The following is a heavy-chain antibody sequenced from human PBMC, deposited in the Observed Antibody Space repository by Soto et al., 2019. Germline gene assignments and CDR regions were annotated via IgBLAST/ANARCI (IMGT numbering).Heavy chain of an antibody. V-gene: IGHV3-30*04. J-gene: IGHJ4*02. CDR3: VRAAGIAAAGSSQGVL. CDR1: GFAIRSNA. D-gene: IGHD6-13*01. CDR2: ISFEGSYK. Sequence: GGSLRLSCEASGFAIRSNAIHWVRQAPGKGLEWVAVISFEGSYKYYADSVKGRFTVSRDNSKNTVSLQMDSLTGEDSALYYCVRAAGIAAAGSSQGVLWGQGTMVTVYS.